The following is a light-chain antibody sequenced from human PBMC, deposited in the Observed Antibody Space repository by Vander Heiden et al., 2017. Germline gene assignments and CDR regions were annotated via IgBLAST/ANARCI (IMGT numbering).Light chain of an antibody. V-gene: IGKV1-39*01. CDR3: QQSNSTLGT. Sequence: DIQMTQSPSSLSASVGDRVTITCRASQSISSYLKWYQQKPGKAPKLLIYAASRLQSGVPSRCSGRGAGTDFTLTISSLQPEDVATYYCQQSNSTLGTFGQGTKVEIK. CDR2: AAS. CDR1: QSISSY. J-gene: IGKJ1*01.